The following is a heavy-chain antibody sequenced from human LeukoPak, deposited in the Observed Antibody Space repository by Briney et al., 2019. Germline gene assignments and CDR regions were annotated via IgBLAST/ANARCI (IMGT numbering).Heavy chain of an antibody. CDR2: IYYSGST. CDR1: GGSISSYY. D-gene: IGHD5-18*01. J-gene: IGHJ4*01. Sequence: PSETLSLTCTVSGGSISSYYWSWIRQPPGKGLEWIGYIYYSGSTNYNPSLKSRVTISVDTSKNQFSLKLSSVTAADTAVYYWGRVEYSNGYYGATYFDYGAKEP. V-gene: IGHV4-59*01. CDR3: GRVEYSNGYYGATYFDY.